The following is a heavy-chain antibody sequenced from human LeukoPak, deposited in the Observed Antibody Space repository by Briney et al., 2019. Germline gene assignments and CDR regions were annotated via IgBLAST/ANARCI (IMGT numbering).Heavy chain of an antibody. CDR2: IIGSGDST. V-gene: IGHV3-23*01. Sequence: GGSLRLSCAATGFTFRNYAMGRVRQAPGKGLEWVSVIIGSGDSTNYADSVEGRFTISRDNSKNTLYLQMNSLRAEDTAVYYFAKWGASVWSGRGYFDYWGQGTLVTVSS. J-gene: IGHJ4*02. D-gene: IGHD6-19*01. CDR3: AKWGASVWSGRGYFDY. CDR1: GFTFRNYA.